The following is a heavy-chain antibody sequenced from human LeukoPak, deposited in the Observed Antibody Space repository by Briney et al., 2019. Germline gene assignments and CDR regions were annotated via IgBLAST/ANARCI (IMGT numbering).Heavy chain of an antibody. V-gene: IGHV4-39*07. D-gene: IGHD4-17*01. CDR1: GGSISSSSYY. CDR3: ARGVDYGDYYFDY. J-gene: IGHJ4*02. CDR2: IFYSGSA. Sequence: SETLSLTCTVSGGSISSSSYYWGWIRQPPVKGLEWIGTIFYSGSAYYNPSLKSRITISVDTSKNQFSLKLSSVTAADTAVYYCARGVDYGDYYFDYWGQGTLVTVSS.